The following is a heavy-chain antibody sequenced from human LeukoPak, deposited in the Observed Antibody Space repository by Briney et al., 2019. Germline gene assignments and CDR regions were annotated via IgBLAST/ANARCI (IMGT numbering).Heavy chain of an antibody. CDR1: GASISSDY. CDR2: IYRIGNT. CDR3: AGRGQRYFRD. J-gene: IGHJ1*01. V-gene: IGHV4-4*08. Sequence: SETLSLTCSVSGASISSDYWSWIRQPPGKGLEWIGYIYRIGNTDYNPSLKSRVTISLDTSKNQLSLNLTSVTAAATAVYYSAGRGQRYFRDWGQGTLVTVSS.